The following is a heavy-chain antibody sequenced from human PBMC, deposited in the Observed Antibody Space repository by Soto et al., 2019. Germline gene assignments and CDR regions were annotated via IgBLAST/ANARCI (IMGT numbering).Heavy chain of an antibody. D-gene: IGHD5-18*01. CDR1: GFTFSSYA. CDR2: ISGSGGST. Sequence: PGGSLRLSCAASGFTFSSYAMSWVRQAPGKGLEWVSAISGSGGSTYYADSVKGRSTISRDNSKNTLYLQMNSLRAEDTAVYYCAKIGMVQLWQFDYWGQGTLVTVSS. J-gene: IGHJ4*02. CDR3: AKIGMVQLWQFDY. V-gene: IGHV3-23*01.